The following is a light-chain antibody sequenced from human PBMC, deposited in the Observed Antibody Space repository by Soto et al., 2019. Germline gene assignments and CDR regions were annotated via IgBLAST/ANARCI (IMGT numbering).Light chain of an antibody. Sequence: QSALTQPRSVSGSPGQSVTISCTGTSSDVGGYNYVSWYQQHPGKAPKLMIYDVSKRPSGVPDRFSGSKSGNTASLTISGLQAEDEADYYCCRGVFGGGTKFTVL. V-gene: IGLV2-11*01. J-gene: IGLJ2*01. CDR2: DVS. CDR3: CRGV. CDR1: SSDVGGYNY.